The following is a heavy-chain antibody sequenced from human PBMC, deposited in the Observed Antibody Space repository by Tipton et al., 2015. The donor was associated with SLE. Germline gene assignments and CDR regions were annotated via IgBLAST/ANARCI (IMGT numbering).Heavy chain of an antibody. J-gene: IGHJ4*02. CDR3: AGSLGVTTNY. CDR1: GFTFSSYG. CDR2: IRYDGSNK. Sequence: SLRLSCAASGFTFSSYGMHWVRQAPGKGLEWVAFIRYDGSNKYYADSVKGRFTISRDNAKNSLYLQMNSLRAEDTAVYYCAGSLGVTTNYWGQGTLVTVSS. D-gene: IGHD4-17*01. V-gene: IGHV3-30*02.